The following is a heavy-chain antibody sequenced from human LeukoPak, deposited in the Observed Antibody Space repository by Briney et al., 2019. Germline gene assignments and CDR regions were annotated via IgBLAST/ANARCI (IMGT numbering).Heavy chain of an antibody. V-gene: IGHV4-59*01. D-gene: IGHD2-2*01. CDR3: ARVWCSSTSCPDY. CDR1: GGSISGYY. J-gene: IGHJ4*02. Sequence: SETLSLTCTVSGGSISGYYWSWIRQPPGKGLEWIGYIYYSGSTNYNPSLKSRVTISVDTSKNQFSLKLSSVTAADTAVYYCARVWCSSTSCPDYWGQGTLVTVSS. CDR2: IYYSGST.